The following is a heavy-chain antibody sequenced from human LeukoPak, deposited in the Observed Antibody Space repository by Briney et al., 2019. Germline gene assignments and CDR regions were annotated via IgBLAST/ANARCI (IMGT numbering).Heavy chain of an antibody. D-gene: IGHD5-18*01. J-gene: IGHJ4*02. CDR3: AREAGYSYASSYFDY. Sequence: GRSLRLSCAASGFTFSSYGMHWVRQAPGKGLEWVAVIWYDGSNKYYADSVKGRFTISRDNSKNTLYLQMNSLRAEDTAVYYCAREAGYSYASSYFDYWGQGTLVTVSS. V-gene: IGHV3-33*01. CDR1: GFTFSSYG. CDR2: IWYDGSNK.